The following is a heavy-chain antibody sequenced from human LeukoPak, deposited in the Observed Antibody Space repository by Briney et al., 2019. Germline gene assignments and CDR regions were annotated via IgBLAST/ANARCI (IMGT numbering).Heavy chain of an antibody. CDR2: IIPIFGTA. CDR3: ARDHHDKYSSAEI. Sequence: SVKVSCKASGGTFSSYAISWVRQAPGQGLEWMGGIIPIFGTANYAQKFQGRVTITADESTSTAYMELSSLRSEDTAVYYCARDHHDKYSSAEIWGQGTMATVSS. V-gene: IGHV1-69*13. D-gene: IGHD6-19*01. CDR1: GGTFSSYA. J-gene: IGHJ3*02.